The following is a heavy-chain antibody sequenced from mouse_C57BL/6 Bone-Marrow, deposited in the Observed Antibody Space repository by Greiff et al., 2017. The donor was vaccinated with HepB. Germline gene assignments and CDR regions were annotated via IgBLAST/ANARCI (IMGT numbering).Heavy chain of an antibody. CDR2: ISDGGSYT. J-gene: IGHJ2*01. CDR1: GFTFSSYA. CDR3: AGDVPVDY. Sequence: EVKLMESGGGLVKPGGSLKLSCAASGFTFSSYAMSWVRQTPEKRLEWVATISDGGSYTYYPDNVKGRFTISRDNAKNNLYLQMSHLKSEDTAMYYCAGDVPVDYWGQGTTLTVSS. V-gene: IGHV5-4*01.